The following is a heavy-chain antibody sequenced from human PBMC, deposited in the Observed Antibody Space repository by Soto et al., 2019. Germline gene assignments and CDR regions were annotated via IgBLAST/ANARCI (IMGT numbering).Heavy chain of an antibody. CDR2: IYYSGAT. CDR1: GGSISCTTYY. Sequence: PSETLSLTCAVSGGSISCTTYYWAWIRQPPGKGLEWVATIYYSGATYYNPSLKSRLTISIDTSKNQFSLRLSSVTAADTAMYYCARYYDTSNRPYFHHWGQGTRVTVSS. D-gene: IGHD3-22*01. V-gene: IGHV4-39*01. CDR3: ARYYDTSNRPYFHH. J-gene: IGHJ1*01.